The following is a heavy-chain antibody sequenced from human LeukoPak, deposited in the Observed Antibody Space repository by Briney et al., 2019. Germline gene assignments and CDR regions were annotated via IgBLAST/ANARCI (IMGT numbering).Heavy chain of an antibody. Sequence: SETLSLTCTVSGYSISSGYYWGWIRQPPGKGLEWIGSIYHSGSTYYNPSLKSRVTISVDTSKNQFSLKLSSVTAADTAVYYSARLSVTMVRGVIRDYWGQGTLVSVSS. D-gene: IGHD3-10*01. CDR2: IYHSGST. CDR3: ARLSVTMVRGVIRDY. CDR1: GYSISSGYY. V-gene: IGHV4-38-2*02. J-gene: IGHJ4*02.